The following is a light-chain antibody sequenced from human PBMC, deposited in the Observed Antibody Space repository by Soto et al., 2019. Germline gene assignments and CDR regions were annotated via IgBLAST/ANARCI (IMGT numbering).Light chain of an antibody. J-gene: IGKJ3*01. V-gene: IGKV1-39*01. Sequence: DIQMTQSPSSLSASVGDRVTITCRASQSISSYLNWSQQKPGKAPNLLIHAASSWQSGVPSRFSGSGSGTDFNLTITSLQPEDFATYYCQKIYNTPITFGPGTKVDI. CDR3: QKIYNTPIT. CDR2: AAS. CDR1: QSISSY.